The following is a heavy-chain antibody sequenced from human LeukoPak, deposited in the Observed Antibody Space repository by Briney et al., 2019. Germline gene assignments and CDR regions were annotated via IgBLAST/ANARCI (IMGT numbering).Heavy chain of an antibody. V-gene: IGHV1-69*13. CDR1: GGTFSGYA. Sequence: SVKVSSKASGGTFSGYAISWGRQAPGQGLEWMGGIIPIFGTANYAQKFQGRVTITADESTSTAYMELSSLRSEDTAVYYCAGYIVTTTSYFDYWGQGTLVTVSS. CDR2: IIPIFGTA. D-gene: IGHD5-12*01. CDR3: AGYIVTTTSYFDY. J-gene: IGHJ4*02.